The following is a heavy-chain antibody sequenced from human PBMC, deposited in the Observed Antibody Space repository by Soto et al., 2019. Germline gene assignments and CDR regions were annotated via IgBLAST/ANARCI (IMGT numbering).Heavy chain of an antibody. Sequence: SETLSLTCAVYGGSFSGYYWSWIRQPPGKGLEWIGEINHSGSTNYNPSLKSRVTISVDTSKNQFSLKLSSVTAADTAVYYCAREVGGLHLGEHRRSSFHYYMDVWGKGTTVTVSS. D-gene: IGHD3-16*01. J-gene: IGHJ6*03. CDR3: AREVGGLHLGEHRRSSFHYYMDV. V-gene: IGHV4-34*01. CDR2: INHSGST. CDR1: GGSFSGYY.